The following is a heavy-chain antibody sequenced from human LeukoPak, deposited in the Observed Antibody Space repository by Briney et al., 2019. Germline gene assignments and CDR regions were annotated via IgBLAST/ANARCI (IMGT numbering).Heavy chain of an antibody. CDR3: AKDSPNWGYNWFDP. CDR2: ISGSGGST. V-gene: IGHV3-23*01. J-gene: IGHJ5*02. CDR1: GFTFDDYA. D-gene: IGHD7-27*01. Sequence: PGGSLRLSCAASGFTFDDYAMHWVRQAPGKGLEWVSAISGSGGSTYYADSVKGRFTISRDNSKNTLYLQMNSLRAEDTAVYYCAKDSPNWGYNWFDPWGQGTLVTVSS.